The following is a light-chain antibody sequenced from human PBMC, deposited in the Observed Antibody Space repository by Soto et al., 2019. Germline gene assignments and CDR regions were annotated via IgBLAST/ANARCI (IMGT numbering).Light chain of an antibody. CDR3: LQDYNYPLT. V-gene: IGKV1-6*01. CDR2: AAS. J-gene: IGKJ4*01. CDR1: QGIRND. Sequence: AIQMTPSPSSLSASVGDRVTLTCRASQGIRNDLGWYQQKPGKAPKLLLYAASRLQSGVPSRFSGSGSGTDFTLTISSLQPEDFATYYCLQDYNYPLTFGGGTKVDIK.